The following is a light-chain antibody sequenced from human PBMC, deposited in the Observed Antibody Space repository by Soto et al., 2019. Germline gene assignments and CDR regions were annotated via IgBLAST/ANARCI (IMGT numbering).Light chain of an antibody. V-gene: IGKV4-1*01. CDR3: QQYYSTPTWT. J-gene: IGKJ1*01. Sequence: DIVMTQSPDSLAVSLGERATINCKSSQSVLYSSNNKNYLAWYQQKPGQPPKLLIYWASTRASGVPDRFSGSGSGTDFTLTISRLQAEDVAVYYCQQYYSTPTWTFGQGTKVEIK. CDR1: QSVLYSSNNKNY. CDR2: WAS.